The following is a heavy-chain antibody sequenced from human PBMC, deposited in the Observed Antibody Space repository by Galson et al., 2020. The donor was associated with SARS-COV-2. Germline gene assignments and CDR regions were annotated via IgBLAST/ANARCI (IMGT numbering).Heavy chain of an antibody. CDR1: GFTVTNTY. J-gene: IGHJ4*02. D-gene: IGHD3-22*01. CDR2: IYSGGST. V-gene: IGHV3-53*01. Sequence: GGYLRLSCAASGFTVTNTYMIWVRQAPGKGPEWVSVIYSGGSTYYADSVKGRFTISRDKSKNTLNLQMNGLTAEDTAVYYCARGVVGGGDYFDYWGQGTPVTVSS. CDR3: ARGVVGGGDYFDY.